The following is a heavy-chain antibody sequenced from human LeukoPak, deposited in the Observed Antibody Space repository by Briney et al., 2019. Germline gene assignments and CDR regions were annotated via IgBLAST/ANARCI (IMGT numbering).Heavy chain of an antibody. D-gene: IGHD6-19*01. V-gene: IGHV3-48*04. CDR3: ASPWVAGYWYFDL. Sequence: QSGGSLRLSCAASGFTFSSYSMNWVRQAPGKGLEWVSYISSSSSTIYYADSVKGRFTISRDNAKNSLYLQMNSLRAEDTAVYYCASPWVAGYWYFDLWGRGTLVTVSS. J-gene: IGHJ2*01. CDR1: GFTFSSYS. CDR2: ISSSSSTI.